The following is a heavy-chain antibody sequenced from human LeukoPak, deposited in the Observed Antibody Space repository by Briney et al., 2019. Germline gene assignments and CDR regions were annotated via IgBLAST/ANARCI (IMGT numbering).Heavy chain of an antibody. J-gene: IGHJ3*02. CDR1: GFSFSVFW. Sequence: TGGSLRLSCAASGFSFSVFWMHWVRQVPGKGPVWVSRIKTDGSITDYADSVKGRFTISRDNAKNTLYLQMNSLRVEDTAVYYCARDRSGSSSVDDAFDIWGQGIMVTVSS. CDR2: IKTDGSIT. CDR3: ARDRSGSSSVDDAFDI. V-gene: IGHV3-74*01. D-gene: IGHD1-26*01.